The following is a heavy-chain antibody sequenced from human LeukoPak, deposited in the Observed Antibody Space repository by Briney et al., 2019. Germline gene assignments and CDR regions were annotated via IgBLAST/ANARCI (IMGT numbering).Heavy chain of an antibody. D-gene: IGHD3-3*01. Sequence: PSETLSLTCTVSGGSISSGDYYWSWIRQPPGKGLEWIGYIYYSGSTYYNPSLKSRVTISVDTSKDQFSLKLSSVTAADTAVYYCAREESRPLRFLEQPPWFDPWGQGTLVTVSS. CDR2: IYYSGST. J-gene: IGHJ5*02. CDR1: GGSISSGDYY. CDR3: AREESRPLRFLEQPPWFDP. V-gene: IGHV4-30-4*01.